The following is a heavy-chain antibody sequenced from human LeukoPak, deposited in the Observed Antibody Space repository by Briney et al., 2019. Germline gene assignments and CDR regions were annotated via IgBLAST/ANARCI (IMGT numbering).Heavy chain of an antibody. J-gene: IGHJ4*02. CDR1: GFTFSSYA. CDR2: ISGSGGST. D-gene: IGHD4-17*01. Sequence: PGGSLRLSCAASGFTFSSYAMSWVRQAPGKGLEWVSAISGSGGSTYYADSVKGRFTISRDDSKNTLYLQMNSLRAEDTAVYYCVKTSRYGDYKFDYWGQGTLVTVSS. CDR3: VKTSRYGDYKFDY. V-gene: IGHV3-23*01.